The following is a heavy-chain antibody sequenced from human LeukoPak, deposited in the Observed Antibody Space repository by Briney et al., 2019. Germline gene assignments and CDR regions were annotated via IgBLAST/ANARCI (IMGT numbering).Heavy chain of an antibody. Sequence: GSLRLSCVASGFTFSTYWMSWVRQAPGRGLEWVANINQDGSAKFYGDSVKGRFTISRDNAKKSLYLQMNSLSAEDTAVYYCARNAFDIWGQGTMVTVSS. CDR2: INQDGSAK. J-gene: IGHJ3*02. CDR1: GFTFSTYW. V-gene: IGHV3-7*01. CDR3: ARNAFDI.